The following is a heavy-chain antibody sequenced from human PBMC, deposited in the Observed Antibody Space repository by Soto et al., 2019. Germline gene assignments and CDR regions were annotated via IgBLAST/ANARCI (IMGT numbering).Heavy chain of an antibody. V-gene: IGHV1-8*01. CDR3: ARTAGDLDF. CDR2: TNPKSGYT. Sequence: QVQLVQSGAALKKLGASVKVSCKTSGYTFTNYDINWARQATGQGLEWMGWTNPKSGYTGSAQKFQGRVTMTRDSSISTAYMELHSLTSEDTAVYYCARTAGDLDFWGQVTLITVSS. J-gene: IGHJ4*02. CDR1: GYTFTNYD. D-gene: IGHD4-17*01.